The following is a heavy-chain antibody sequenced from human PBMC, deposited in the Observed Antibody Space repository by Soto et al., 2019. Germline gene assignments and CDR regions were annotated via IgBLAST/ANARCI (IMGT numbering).Heavy chain of an antibody. Sequence: SETLSLTCTASGGSISSYYWSWIRQPPGKGLEWIGYIYYSGSTNYNSSLKSRVTISVDTSKNQLSLKLSSVTAADTAVYYCARATYYDDSSGYYGYYFDDWGQGNLVTVSS. V-gene: IGHV4-59*01. CDR1: GGSISSYY. J-gene: IGHJ4*02. D-gene: IGHD3-22*01. CDR2: IYYSGST. CDR3: ARATYYDDSSGYYGYYFDD.